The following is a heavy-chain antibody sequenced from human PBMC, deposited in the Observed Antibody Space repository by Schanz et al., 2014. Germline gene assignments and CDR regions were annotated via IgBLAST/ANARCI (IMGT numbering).Heavy chain of an antibody. Sequence: EMQLLESGGGLAQPGGSLRLSCAASGFTLSNYAMSWVRQAPGKGLEWVSALSEGGGGTHYADSVRGRFTISRDNAKSSLYLQMNSLRGEDTAVYYCAASSGWHPSTDYWGQGTLVTVSS. J-gene: IGHJ4*02. CDR2: LSEGGGGT. CDR3: AASSGWHPSTDY. V-gene: IGHV3-23*01. D-gene: IGHD6-19*01. CDR1: GFTLSNYA.